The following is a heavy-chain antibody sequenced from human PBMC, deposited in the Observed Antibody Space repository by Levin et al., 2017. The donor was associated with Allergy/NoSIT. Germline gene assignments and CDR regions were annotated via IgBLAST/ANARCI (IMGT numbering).Heavy chain of an antibody. CDR1: GGSFITSSYF. CDR2: IYYSGTT. V-gene: IGHV4-39*01. D-gene: IGHD3-10*01. CDR3: ARHTELLWFEELVFDS. Sequence: SETLSLTCTVSGGSFITSSYFWAWIRQPPGKGLEWLGSIYYSGTTYYNPSLKSRLTISIDTSTNPFSLKLRSVSAADTDVYYCARHTELLWFEELVFDSWGQGNLVAVSS. J-gene: IGHJ4*02.